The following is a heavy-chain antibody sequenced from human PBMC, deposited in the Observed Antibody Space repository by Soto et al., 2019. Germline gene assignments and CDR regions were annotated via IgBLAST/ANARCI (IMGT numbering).Heavy chain of an antibody. D-gene: IGHD6-25*01. J-gene: IGHJ4*02. CDR3: ARNSSGCYLPLLAF. CDR1: VYTFTSYG. CDR2: ISAYNGNT. V-gene: IGHV1-18*01. Sequence: ASVKVSCKAAVYTFTSYGISLVRQATGQGLEWMGWISAYNGNTNYAQKLQGRVTMTTDTSTSTAYMELRSLRSDDTAVYYCARNSSGCYLPLLAFWGQRTLVTVFS.